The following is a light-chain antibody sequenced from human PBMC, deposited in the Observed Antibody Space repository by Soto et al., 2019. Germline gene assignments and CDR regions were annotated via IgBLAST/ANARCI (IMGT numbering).Light chain of an antibody. CDR1: SGDVGNYNL. CDR3: CSYVGSSTSYV. CDR2: EVN. J-gene: IGLJ1*01. Sequence: QSALTQPASVSGSPGQSITISCTGTSGDVGNYNLVSWYQQHPGKAPRLMIYEVNKWPSGVSNRFSGSKSGNTASLTISGFQAEDEADYYCCSYVGSSTSYVFGTGTKVTAL. V-gene: IGLV2-23*02.